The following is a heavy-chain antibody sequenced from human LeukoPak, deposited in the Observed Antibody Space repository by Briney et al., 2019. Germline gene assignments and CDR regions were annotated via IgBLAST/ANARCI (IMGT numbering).Heavy chain of an antibody. CDR1: GFTFSSYW. CDR3: ARETYYYDSSGYYPLDP. D-gene: IGHD3-22*01. J-gene: IGHJ5*02. V-gene: IGHV3-7*01. Sequence: PGGSLRLSCAASGFTFSSYWMSWVRQAPGKGLEWVANIKHDGSEKYYVDSVKGRFTISRDNAKNSLYLQMNSLRAEDTAVYYCARETYYYDSSGYYPLDPWGQGTLVTVSS. CDR2: IKHDGSEK.